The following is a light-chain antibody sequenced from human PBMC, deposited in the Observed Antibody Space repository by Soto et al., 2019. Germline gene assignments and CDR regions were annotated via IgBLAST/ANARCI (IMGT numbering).Light chain of an antibody. Sequence: QSVLTQPASVSGSPGQSITISCTGTSSEVGAYDFVSWYQQHPDKAPKLMIYEVRNRPSGVSNRFSGSKSVNTATLTISGLQAEDEADYYCSSYTTSSARVFGTGTKVTVL. CDR3: SSYTTSSARV. J-gene: IGLJ1*01. CDR1: SSEVGAYDF. V-gene: IGLV2-14*03. CDR2: EVR.